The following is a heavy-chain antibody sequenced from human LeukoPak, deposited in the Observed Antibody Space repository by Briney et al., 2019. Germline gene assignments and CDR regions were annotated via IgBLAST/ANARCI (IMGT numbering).Heavy chain of an antibody. V-gene: IGHV4-59*01. CDR2: IHNSGST. D-gene: IGHD3-3*01. Sequence: PSGTLSLTCTVSGGSISGYYWSWFRQPPGKGLEWFGWIHNSGSTENNPSLKSRVTMSVDTSKNQISLRLYSVTAADTAVYYCARDWRGHGYYYYGVDVWGQGTTVTVSS. CDR3: ARDWRGHGYYYYGVDV. J-gene: IGHJ6*02. CDR1: GGSISGYY.